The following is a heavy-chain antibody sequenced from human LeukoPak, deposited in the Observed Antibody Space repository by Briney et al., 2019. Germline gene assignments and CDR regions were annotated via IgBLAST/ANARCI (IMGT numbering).Heavy chain of an antibody. V-gene: IGHV3-23*01. D-gene: IGHD6-6*01. CDR3: AKEPGQLAYFDY. J-gene: IGHJ4*02. Sequence: GGSLRLSCAASGLTFSSCFMTWVRQAPGKGLEWVSAISGSGGSTYPANSVKGRFTVSRDNSKNTLYLQMNSLRAEDTAVYYCAKEPGQLAYFDYWGLGALVTVSS. CDR2: ISGSGGST. CDR1: GLTFSSCF.